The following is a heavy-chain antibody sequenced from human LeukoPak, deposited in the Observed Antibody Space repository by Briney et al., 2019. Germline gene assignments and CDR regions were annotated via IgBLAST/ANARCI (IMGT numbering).Heavy chain of an antibody. V-gene: IGHV1-18*01. CDR1: AYNFISYG. CDR2: ISAYNGDT. D-gene: IGHD2-21*01. J-gene: IGHJ4*02. CDR3: ARNAYKTSSENYFDF. Sequence: ASVKVSCKASAYNFISYGISWVRLVPGQGLEWMGWISAYNGDTNYAQRFQGRVTMTTDTSTDTAYMELRSLKSVDTAVYYCARNAYKTSSENYFDFWGRGTLVTVSS.